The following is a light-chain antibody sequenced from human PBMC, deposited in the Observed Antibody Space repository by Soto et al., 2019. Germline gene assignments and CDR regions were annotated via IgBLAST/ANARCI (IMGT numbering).Light chain of an antibody. CDR1: QSVKSSY. J-gene: IGKJ1*01. V-gene: IGKV3-20*01. CDR2: DAS. CDR3: QQYASSPQT. Sequence: EIVLTQSPGVLSVSVGERATLSCRASQSVKSSYLAWYQQKPGQAPRLLIYDASTRATGIADRFSASGSGTDFTLTISRLEPEDFAVYSCQQYASSPQTFGQGTKVDNK.